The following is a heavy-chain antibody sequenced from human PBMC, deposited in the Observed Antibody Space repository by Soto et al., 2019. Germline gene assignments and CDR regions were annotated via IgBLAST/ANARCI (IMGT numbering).Heavy chain of an antibody. CDR1: GFTFSGSA. CDR3: TRHTSDY. J-gene: IGHJ4*02. V-gene: IGHV3-73*01. Sequence: EVQLVESGGGLVQPGGSLKLSCAASGFTFSGSAMHWVRQASGTGLEWVGRIRSKPNNYATAYAASVQGRFTISRDDSKNTAYLQMNSLKTEDTAVYYCTRHTSDYWGQGTLVTVSS. CDR2: IRSKPNNYAT.